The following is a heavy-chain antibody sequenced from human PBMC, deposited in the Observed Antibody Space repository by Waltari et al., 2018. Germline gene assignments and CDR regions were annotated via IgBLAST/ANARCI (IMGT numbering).Heavy chain of an antibody. CDR1: GYPFTGNY. J-gene: IGHJ5*02. D-gene: IGHD2-15*01. CDR2: INPNSGGT. Sequence: QVQLVQSGAEVKKPGASVKVSCKASGYPFTGNYMHWVRQAPGQGLEWMGWINPNSGGTNYAQKFQGRVTMTRDTSISTAYMELSRLRSDDTAVYYCARTYCSGGSCYHPWGQGTLVTVSS. V-gene: IGHV1-2*02. CDR3: ARTYCSGGSCYHP.